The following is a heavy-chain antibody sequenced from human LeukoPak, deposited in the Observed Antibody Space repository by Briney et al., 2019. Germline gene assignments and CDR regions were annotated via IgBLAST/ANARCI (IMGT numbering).Heavy chain of an antibody. Sequence: SETLSLTCTVSGGSISSYYWSWIRQPAGKGLEWIGRIYTSGSTNYNPSLKSRVTMSVDTSKNQFSLKLSSVTATDTAVYYCAGDDYTSYYFDYWGQGTLVTVSS. CDR2: IYTSGST. CDR3: AGDDYTSYYFDY. J-gene: IGHJ4*02. CDR1: GGSISSYY. D-gene: IGHD4-11*01. V-gene: IGHV4-4*07.